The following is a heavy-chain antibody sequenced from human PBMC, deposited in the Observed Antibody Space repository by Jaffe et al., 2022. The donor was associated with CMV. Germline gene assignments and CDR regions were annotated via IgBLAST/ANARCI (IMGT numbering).Heavy chain of an antibody. V-gene: IGHV3-7*03. CDR3: ARSVPPVRYYDSSGYYYSGNYFDY. Sequence: EVQLVESGGGLVQPGGSLRLSCAASGFTFSSYWMSWVRQAPGKGLEWVANIKQDGSEKYYVDSVKGRFTISRDNAKNSLYLQMNSLRAEDTAVYYCARSVPPVRYYDSSGYYYSGNYFDYWGQGTLVTVSS. CDR2: IKQDGSEK. D-gene: IGHD3-22*01. CDR1: GFTFSSYW. J-gene: IGHJ4*02.